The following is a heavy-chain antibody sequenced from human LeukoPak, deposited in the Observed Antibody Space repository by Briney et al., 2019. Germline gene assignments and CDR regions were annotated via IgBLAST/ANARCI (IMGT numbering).Heavy chain of an antibody. D-gene: IGHD1-26*01. CDR2: FSASDGSR. V-gene: IGHV3-23*01. CDR3: ARGEWASNLFFNH. J-gene: IGHJ4*02. CDR1: GFSFSSYG. Sequence: PGGTLRLSCEASGFSFSSYGMSWVRQAPGEGLEWVSGFSASDGSRYYADSVKGRFTISRDNSKNTLYLQMNSLRAEDTAVYYCARGEWASNLFFNHWGQGTLVTVSS.